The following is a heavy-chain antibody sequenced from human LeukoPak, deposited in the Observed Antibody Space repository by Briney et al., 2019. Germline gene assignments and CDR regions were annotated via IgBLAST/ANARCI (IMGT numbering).Heavy chain of an antibody. Sequence: SETLSLTCAVYGVSFSGYYWSWIRQPPGKGLEWLGEINHSGSTNYNPSLKSRVTISVDTSKNQFSLKLSSVTAADTAVYYCARGAALGLYSYGYYFDYWGQGTLVTVSS. D-gene: IGHD5-18*01. CDR2: INHSGST. J-gene: IGHJ4*02. CDR1: GVSFSGYY. V-gene: IGHV4-34*01. CDR3: ARGAALGLYSYGYYFDY.